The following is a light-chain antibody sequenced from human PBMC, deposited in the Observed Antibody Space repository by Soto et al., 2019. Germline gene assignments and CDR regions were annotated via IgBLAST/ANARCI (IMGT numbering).Light chain of an antibody. J-gene: IGKJ1*01. V-gene: IGKV3-15*01. CDR3: QQFNKWPRT. CDR1: QSVSSN. CDR2: GAS. Sequence: EIVMTQSPATVSVSPGERVTLSCRASQSVSSNLAWYQQKPGQAPRLLIYGASTRATDIPVRFSGSGSGTEFTLTISSLQSEDFAIYYCQQFNKWPRTFGQGTRVEIK.